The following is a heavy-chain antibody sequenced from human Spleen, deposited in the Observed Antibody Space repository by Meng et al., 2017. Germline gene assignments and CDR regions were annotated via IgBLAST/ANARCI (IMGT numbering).Heavy chain of an antibody. CDR1: GVSFSTYY. CDR2: ISYSGTT. J-gene: IGHJ1*01. V-gene: IGHV4-59*01. D-gene: IGHD4-23*01. CDR3: ARHDFGGNSYFRH. Sequence: SETLSLTCTVSGVSFSTYYWNCIRQPPGKGLEWIGFISYSGTTNYNPSLKSPVTISVDASKNHFSLRLTSVTAAVTAVYYCARHDFGGNSYFRHWGQGTLVTVSS.